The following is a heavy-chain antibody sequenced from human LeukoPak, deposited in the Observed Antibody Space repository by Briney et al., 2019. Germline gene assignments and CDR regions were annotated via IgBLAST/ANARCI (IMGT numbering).Heavy chain of an antibody. CDR2: ISAYNGNT. Sequence: ASVKVSCKASGYTFTGYYMHWVRQAPGQGLEWMGWISAYNGNTNYAQKLQGRVTMTRDMSTSTVYMELSSLRSEDTAVYYCARAYYYDSPTDYWGQGTLDTVSS. CDR3: ARAYYYDSPTDY. J-gene: IGHJ4*02. D-gene: IGHD3-22*01. V-gene: IGHV1-18*04. CDR1: GYTFTGYY.